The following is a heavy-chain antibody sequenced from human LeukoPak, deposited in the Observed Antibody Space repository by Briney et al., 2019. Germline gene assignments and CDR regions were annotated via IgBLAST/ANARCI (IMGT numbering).Heavy chain of an antibody. CDR2: IYYSGST. CDR1: GGSISSHY. J-gene: IGHJ4*02. D-gene: IGHD5-24*01. CDR3: ARGSDGYNPLDY. Sequence: PSETLSLTCTVPGGSISSHYWSWIRQPPGKGLEWIGYIYYSGSTNYNPSLKSRVTISVDTSKNQFSLKLSSVTAADTAVYYCARGSDGYNPLDYWGQGTLVTVSS. V-gene: IGHV4-59*11.